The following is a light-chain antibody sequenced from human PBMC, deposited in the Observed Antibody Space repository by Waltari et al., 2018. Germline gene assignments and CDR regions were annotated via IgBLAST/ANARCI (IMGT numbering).Light chain of an antibody. V-gene: IGLV2-14*01. CDR2: EVN. Sequence: QSALTQPASVSGSPGQSVTISCTGTHSDIGYYNYVYLYQQITDSPPTLTLHEVNNRPAGVSHRFSGSKSGTTASLTISGLQAEDECHYFCSSYTTTTNHVVFGGGTKLTVL. J-gene: IGLJ2*01. CDR3: SSYTTTTNHVV. CDR1: HSDIGYYNY.